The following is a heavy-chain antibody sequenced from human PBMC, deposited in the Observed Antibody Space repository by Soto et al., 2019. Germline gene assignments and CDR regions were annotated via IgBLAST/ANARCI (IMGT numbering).Heavy chain of an antibody. CDR3: TRGYYGDYDADDAFDI. CDR1: GFSFSGSA. Sequence: EVQLVESGGALAQPGGSLKLSCAASGFSFSGSAMHWVRQASGKGLEWVGRIRSKPNSYATEYAASVKGRFTISRDDSKNKAFLQMNSLRSEDTAVYYCTRGYYGDYDADDAFDIWGQGTMVTVSS. CDR2: IRSKPNSYAT. J-gene: IGHJ3*02. V-gene: IGHV3-73*02. D-gene: IGHD4-17*01.